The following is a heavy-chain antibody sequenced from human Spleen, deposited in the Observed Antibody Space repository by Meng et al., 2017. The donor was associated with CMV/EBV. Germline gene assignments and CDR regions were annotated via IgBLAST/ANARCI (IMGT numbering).Heavy chain of an antibody. CDR2: INTNTGDT. Sequence: CNASGYTFTIFDISWVRQASGQGLEWMGWINTNTGDTGYAQKFQDRVTMTRTSSIGTAYMELSSLRSEDTAVYYCARGMVGDTFDIWGQGTMVTVSS. V-gene: IGHV1-8*01. D-gene: IGHD2-15*01. J-gene: IGHJ3*02. CDR3: ARGMVGDTFDI. CDR1: GYTFTIFD.